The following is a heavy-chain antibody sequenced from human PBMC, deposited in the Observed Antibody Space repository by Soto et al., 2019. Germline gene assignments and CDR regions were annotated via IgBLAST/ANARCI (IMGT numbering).Heavy chain of an antibody. Sequence: EVQLLESGGGLVQPGGSLRLSCAASGFTFSTYALTWVRQAPGKGLEWVSSIGTHADTTYYVDSVKGRFSISRDNSKNTVYLQMSSLSAEDTAVYYCARPYVEVAVNDAFEILGRGTMVTVSS. V-gene: IGHV3-23*01. CDR2: IGTHADTT. CDR3: ARPYVEVAVNDAFEI. CDR1: GFTFSTYA. J-gene: IGHJ3*02. D-gene: IGHD3-16*01.